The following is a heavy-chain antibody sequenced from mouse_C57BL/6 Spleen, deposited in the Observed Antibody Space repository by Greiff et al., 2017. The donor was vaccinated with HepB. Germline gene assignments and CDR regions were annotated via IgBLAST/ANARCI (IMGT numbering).Heavy chain of an antibody. J-gene: IGHJ1*03. CDR1: GFTFSDYG. CDR2: ISSGSSTI. D-gene: IGHD3-1*01. V-gene: IGHV5-17*01. Sequence: EVKLVESGGGLVKPGGSLKLSCAASGFTFSDYGMHWVRQAPEKGLEWVAYISSGSSTIYYADTVKGRFTISRDNAKNTLFLQMTSLRSEDTAMYYCAREIYSCDLYWYFDVWGTGTTVTVSS. CDR3: AREIYSCDLYWYFDV.